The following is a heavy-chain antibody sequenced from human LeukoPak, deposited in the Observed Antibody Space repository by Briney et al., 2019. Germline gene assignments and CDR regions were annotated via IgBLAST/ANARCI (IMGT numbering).Heavy chain of an antibody. CDR2: INSSSGST. D-gene: IGHD3-10*01. CDR1: GYTFTSYY. CDR3: ARDSSGSGSVDV. Sequence: ASVKLSCKASGYTFTSYYINWVRQAPGQGLEWMGIINSSSGSTSYAQKFQDRVIMTRDTSTSTVHMELSSLRSEDTAVYYCARDSSGSGSVDVWGQGTTVTVSS. J-gene: IGHJ6*02. V-gene: IGHV1-46*01.